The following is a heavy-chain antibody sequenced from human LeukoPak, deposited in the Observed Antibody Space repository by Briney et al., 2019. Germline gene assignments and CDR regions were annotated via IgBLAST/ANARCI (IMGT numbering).Heavy chain of an antibody. CDR3: AKDRVTAAGYYFDY. D-gene: IGHD6-13*01. CDR1: GFTFSSYS. J-gene: IGHJ4*02. CDR2: ISSSSSYI. V-gene: IGHV3-21*01. Sequence: GGSLRLSCAASGFTFSSYSMNWVRQAPGKGLEWVSSISSSSSYIYYADSVKGRFTISRDNAKNSLYLQMTSLRAEDTAVYYCAKDRVTAAGYYFDYWGQGTLVIVSS.